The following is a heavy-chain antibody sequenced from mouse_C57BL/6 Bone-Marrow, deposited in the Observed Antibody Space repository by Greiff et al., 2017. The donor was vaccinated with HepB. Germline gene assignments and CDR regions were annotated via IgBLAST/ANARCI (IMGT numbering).Heavy chain of an antibody. Sequence: EVMLVESGGGLVQPGGSLSLSCAASGFTFTDYYMSWVRQPPGKALEWLGFIRNKANGYTTEYSASVKGRFTISRDNSQSILYLQMNALRAEYSATYYCARYIYSVYFDYWGQGTTLTVSS. CDR2: IRNKANGYTT. CDR1: GFTFTDYY. J-gene: IGHJ2*01. CDR3: ARYIYSVYFDY. D-gene: IGHD1-1*01. V-gene: IGHV7-3*01.